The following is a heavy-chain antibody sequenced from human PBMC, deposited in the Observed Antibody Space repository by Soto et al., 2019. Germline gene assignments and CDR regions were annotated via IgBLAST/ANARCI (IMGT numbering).Heavy chain of an antibody. V-gene: IGHV3-15*07. CDR2: IKSKTDGGTT. J-gene: IGHJ3*02. CDR1: GFTFSNAW. Sequence: EVQLVESGGGLVKPGGSLRLSCAASGFTFSNAWMNWVRQAPGKGLEWVGRIKSKTDGGTTDYAAPVKGRFTISRDDSKNTLYPQMNSLKTEDTAVYYCTTDKVAQLWLIDAFDIWGQGTMVTVSS. CDR3: TTDKVAQLWLIDAFDI. D-gene: IGHD5-18*01.